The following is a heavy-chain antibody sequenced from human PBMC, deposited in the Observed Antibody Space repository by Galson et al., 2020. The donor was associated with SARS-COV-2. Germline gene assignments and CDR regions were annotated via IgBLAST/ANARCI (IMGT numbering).Heavy chain of an antibody. CDR2: IYYSGST. J-gene: IGHJ6*02. Sequence: SQTLSLTCTVSGGSISSGDYYWSWIRQPPGKGLEWIGYIYYSGSTYYNPSLKSRVTISVDTSKNQFSLKLSSVTAADTAVYYCARDPIVVVPAAIGEYYYYGMDVWGQGTTVTVSS. CDR3: ARDPIVVVPAAIGEYYYYGMDV. D-gene: IGHD2-2*01. V-gene: IGHV4-30-4*01. CDR1: GGSISSGDYY.